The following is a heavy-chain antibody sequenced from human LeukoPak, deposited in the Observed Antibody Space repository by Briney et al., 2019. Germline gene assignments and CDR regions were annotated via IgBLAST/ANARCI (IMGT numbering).Heavy chain of an antibody. CDR1: GDSIRSYY. CDR3: ARDRIAAQSGFDY. CDR2: IYHSRGT. J-gene: IGHJ4*02. D-gene: IGHD6-13*01. Sequence: SETLSLTCTVSGDSIRSYYWSWIRQPPGKGLEWIGYIYHSRGTMYNPSLKSRVTISVDTSKNQFSLKVASVTAADTAVYYCARDRIAAQSGFDYWGQGTLVTVSS. V-gene: IGHV4-59*12.